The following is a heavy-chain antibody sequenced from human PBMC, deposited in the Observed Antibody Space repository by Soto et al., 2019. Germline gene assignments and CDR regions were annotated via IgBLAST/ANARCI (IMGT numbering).Heavy chain of an antibody. CDR2: VDHSGGT. D-gene: IGHD3-10*01. Sequence: SGTLSLTCTVSGGSLSRYYWSWVRPPPGKGMEWIGYVDHSGGTSYNPSLQSRVAISLDTSKSQFSLKATSVTATDTAVYYCARQGFGPLHGLVDVWGQGTTVTVSS. J-gene: IGHJ6*02. CDR1: GGSLSRYY. CDR3: ARQGFGPLHGLVDV. V-gene: IGHV4-59*08.